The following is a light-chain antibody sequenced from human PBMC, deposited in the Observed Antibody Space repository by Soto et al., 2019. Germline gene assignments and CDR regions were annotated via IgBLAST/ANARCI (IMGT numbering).Light chain of an antibody. J-gene: IGKJ5*01. CDR2: GAS. V-gene: IGKV3-20*01. Sequence: EIVLTQSPDTLYLSPGERATLSCRASESVTSSHLAWYQQKPGQAPRLLIYGASSRATGIPDRFSGSGSGTDFTLTISRLEPEDFAVYYCQHYGSSRNTFGQGTRLEIK. CDR1: ESVTSSH. CDR3: QHYGSSRNT.